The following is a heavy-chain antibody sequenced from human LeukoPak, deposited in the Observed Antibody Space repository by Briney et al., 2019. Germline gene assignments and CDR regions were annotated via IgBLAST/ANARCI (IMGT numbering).Heavy chain of an antibody. J-gene: IGHJ4*02. Sequence: PGGSLRLSCEASGFTFRHSWLSWIRQTPGKGLEWVANIHPDSSDKFYVDSMEGRFTISRDNTKNSLYLQLDNARFDDTGLYYCTRLPRETAGDYWGQGVPVIVSS. CDR3: TRLPRETAGDY. V-gene: IGHV3-7*03. D-gene: IGHD1-14*01. CDR2: IHPDSSDK. CDR1: GFTFRHSW.